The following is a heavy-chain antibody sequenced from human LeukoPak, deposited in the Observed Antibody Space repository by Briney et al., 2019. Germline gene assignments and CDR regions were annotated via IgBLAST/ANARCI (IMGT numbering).Heavy chain of an antibody. CDR2: IYYTGST. CDR1: GGSITNGYN. D-gene: IGHD4-11*01. J-gene: IGHJ4*02. Sequence: PSQTLSLTCTVSGGSITNGYNWSWIRQLPGKGLEWLGYIYYTGSTYYKPSLKSRVTMSVDTSKNQFSLKLSSVTAADTAVYYCARPQRYSNYALDYWGQGTLVTVSS. CDR3: ARPQRYSNYALDY. V-gene: IGHV4-30-4*08.